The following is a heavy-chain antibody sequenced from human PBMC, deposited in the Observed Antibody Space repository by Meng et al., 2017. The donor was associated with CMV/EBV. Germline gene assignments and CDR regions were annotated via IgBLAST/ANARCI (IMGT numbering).Heavy chain of an antibody. Sequence: CKGSGYSFTSYWIGGVRQMPGKGLEWMGIIYPGDSDTRYSPSFQGQVTISADKSISTAYLQWSSLKASDTAMYYCARHYKKWDAFDIWGQGTMVTVSS. CDR3: ARHYKKWDAFDI. CDR2: IYPGDSDT. J-gene: IGHJ3*02. CDR1: GYSFTSYW. D-gene: IGHD1-1*01. V-gene: IGHV5-51*01.